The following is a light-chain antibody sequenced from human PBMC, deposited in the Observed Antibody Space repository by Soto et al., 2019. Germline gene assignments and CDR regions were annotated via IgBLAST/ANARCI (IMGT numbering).Light chain of an antibody. CDR2: GAS. CDR1: QRVSSSY. V-gene: IGKV3-20*01. CDR3: QQYGTSRPWA. J-gene: IGKJ1*01. Sequence: PGERVTLSCWASQRVSSSYLTWCQQKGGQAPRLLIYGASTRATSIPARFSGSGSGTGFTLTISSLQPEDVAVYYCQQYGTSRPWAFGQGTKVEIK.